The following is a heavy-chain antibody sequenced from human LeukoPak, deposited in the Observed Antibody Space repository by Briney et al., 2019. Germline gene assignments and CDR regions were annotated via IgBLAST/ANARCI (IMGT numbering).Heavy chain of an antibody. D-gene: IGHD6-13*01. Sequence: SETLSLTCTVSGGSISSSSYYWGWIRQPPGKGLEWIGSIYYSGSTYSNPSLKSRATISVDTSKNQFSLKLSSVTAADTAVYYCARGGGIAAAGSPYYYYYMDVWGKGTTVTISS. CDR3: ARGGGIAAAGSPYYYYYMDV. J-gene: IGHJ6*03. V-gene: IGHV4-39*07. CDR1: GGSISSSSYY. CDR2: IYYSGST.